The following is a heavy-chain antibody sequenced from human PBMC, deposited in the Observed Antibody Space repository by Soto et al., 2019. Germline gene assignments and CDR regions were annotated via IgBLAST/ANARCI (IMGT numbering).Heavy chain of an antibody. CDR3: AKDRAIRPGSDFDY. V-gene: IGHV3-23*01. D-gene: IGHD3-9*01. Sequence: LILSCSASGFTFSTYWILVRQAPGKGLEWVSAISGSGGSTYYADSVKGRFTISRDNSKNTLYLRMNSLRAEDTAVFYCAKDRAIRPGSDFDYWGQGTQVTVSS. CDR2: ISGSGGST. CDR1: GFTFSTY. J-gene: IGHJ4*02.